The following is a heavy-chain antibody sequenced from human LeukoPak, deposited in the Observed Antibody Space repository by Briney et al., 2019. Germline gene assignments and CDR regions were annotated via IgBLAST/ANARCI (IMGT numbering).Heavy chain of an antibody. V-gene: IGHV3-23*01. CDR1: GFTFSNYA. Sequence: PGGSLRLSCAVSGFTFSNYAMNWVRQAPGKGLEWVSAISGGAGSASYADSVKGRFTMSRDNSKNTLYLQMNSLRAEDTAVYYCAKDGGYGSGNYYPDYWGQGTLVTVSS. D-gene: IGHD3-10*01. CDR3: AKDGGYGSGNYYPDY. J-gene: IGHJ4*02. CDR2: ISGGAGSA.